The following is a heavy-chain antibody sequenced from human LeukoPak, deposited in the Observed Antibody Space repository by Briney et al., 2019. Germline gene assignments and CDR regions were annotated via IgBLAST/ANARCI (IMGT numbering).Heavy chain of an antibody. Sequence: GGSLRLSCAASGFAFSTHGMHWVRQAPGKGLEWVSVIWFDGSTQYYTDSVKGRFTISRDNSKNTLFLQMHSLRAEDTAVYYCAKETSSTITIFGVVTSEYFQHWGQGTLVTVSS. D-gene: IGHD3-3*01. V-gene: IGHV3-33*06. CDR3: AKETSSTITIFGVVTSEYFQH. CDR2: IWFDGSTQ. CDR1: GFAFSTHG. J-gene: IGHJ1*01.